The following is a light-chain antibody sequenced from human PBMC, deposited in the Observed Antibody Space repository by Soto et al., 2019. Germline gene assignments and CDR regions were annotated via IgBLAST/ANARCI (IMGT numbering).Light chain of an antibody. CDR3: QSYDSSPKV. J-gene: IGLJ1*01. V-gene: IGLV1-40*01. CDR1: SSNIGAGYD. Sequence: QSVLTQPPSVSGAPGQRVTISCTGSSSNIGAGYDVHWYQQLPGTAPKLPIYGNSNRPSGVPDRFSGSKSGTSASLAITGLQAEDEADYYCQSYDSSPKVFGTGTKVTVL. CDR2: GNS.